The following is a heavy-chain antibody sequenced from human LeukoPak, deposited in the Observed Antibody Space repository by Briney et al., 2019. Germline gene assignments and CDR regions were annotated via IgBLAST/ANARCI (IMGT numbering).Heavy chain of an antibody. V-gene: IGHV3-53*01. Sequence: SGGSLRLSCAASGFTFSNYNMNRVRQAPGKGLEWVSVIFNGGSTYYADSVKGRFTISRDNSKNTLYLQMNSLRAEDTAVYYCATSIVGLTYDEHFQHWGQGTLVTVSS. CDR3: ATSIVGLTYDEHFQH. D-gene: IGHD1-26*01. CDR2: IFNGGST. CDR1: GFTFSNYN. J-gene: IGHJ1*01.